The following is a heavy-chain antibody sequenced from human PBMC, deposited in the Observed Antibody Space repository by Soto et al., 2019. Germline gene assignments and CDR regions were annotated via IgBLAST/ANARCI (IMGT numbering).Heavy chain of an antibody. CDR2: MSDDGSNK. J-gene: IGHJ4*02. Sequence: QVQLVESGGGVVQPGRSLRLSCAASGFTFSSYVMHWVRQAPGKGLEWVAVMSDDGSNKYYADSLKGRFTISKDNSKNSLYQQMDRMRAEDTAVYYWAKGLVYDTSGWTFDYWGQGTLVTVS. CDR1: GFTFSSYV. D-gene: IGHD3-22*01. CDR3: AKGLVYDTSGWTFDY. V-gene: IGHV3-30*18.